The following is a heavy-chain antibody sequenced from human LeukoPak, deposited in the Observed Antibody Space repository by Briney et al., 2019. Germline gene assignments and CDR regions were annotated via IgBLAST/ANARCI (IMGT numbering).Heavy chain of an antibody. J-gene: IGHJ2*01. V-gene: IGHV3-33*01. CDR2: IWYDGGNK. CDR3: ARDLKWSRYWYFDL. D-gene: IGHD2-15*01. Sequence: GGSLRLSCAASRFSFSSYGMHWVRQAPAKGLTWVAGIWYDGGNKYYAASVKGRFTISTDNSKNTLYLQMNSLSAEDTAVYYCARDLKWSRYWYFDLWGRGTLVTVSS. CDR1: RFSFSSYG.